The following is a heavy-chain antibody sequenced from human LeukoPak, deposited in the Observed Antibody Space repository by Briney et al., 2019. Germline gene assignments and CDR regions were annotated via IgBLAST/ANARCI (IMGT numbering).Heavy chain of an antibody. D-gene: IGHD6-13*01. CDR1: GYTFTGYY. CDR2: INPNSGGT. V-gene: IGHV1-2*02. CDR3: ARVIAAAETYRDYYYMDV. J-gene: IGHJ6*03. Sequence: ASVKVSCKASGYTFTGYYMHWVRQAPGQGLEWMGWINPNSGGTNYAQKFQGRVTMTRNTSISTAYMELSSLRSEDTAVYYCARVIAAAETYRDYYYMDVWGKGTTVTISS.